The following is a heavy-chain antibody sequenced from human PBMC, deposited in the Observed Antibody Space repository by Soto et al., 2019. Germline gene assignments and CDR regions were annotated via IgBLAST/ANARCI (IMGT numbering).Heavy chain of an antibody. V-gene: IGHV4-34*01. CDR3: ARGNGFWSGYYGY. J-gene: IGHJ4*02. D-gene: IGHD3-3*01. Sequence: QVQLQQWGAGLLKPSETLSLTCAVYGGSFSGYYWSWIRQPPGRGLEWIGEINHSGSTNYNPSLKSRVTISVDTSKNQFSVKVSSVTAADTAVYYCARGNGFWSGYYGYWGQGTLVTVSS. CDR1: GGSFSGYY. CDR2: INHSGST.